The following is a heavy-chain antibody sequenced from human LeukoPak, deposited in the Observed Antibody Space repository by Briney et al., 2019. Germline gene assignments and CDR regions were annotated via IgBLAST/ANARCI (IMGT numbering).Heavy chain of an antibody. D-gene: IGHD2-21*02. J-gene: IGHJ3*01. CDR1: GFTFSSYE. CDR2: ISNSGSTI. CDR3: ASGLGHIVVVTAIPD. V-gene: IGHV3-48*03. Sequence: PGGSLRLSCAASGFTFSSYEMNWVRQAPWKGLEWVSYISNSGSTIYYADSVKGRFTISRDNAKKSLYLQMNSLRAEDTALYYCASGLGHIVVVTAIPDGGQGTMVTASS.